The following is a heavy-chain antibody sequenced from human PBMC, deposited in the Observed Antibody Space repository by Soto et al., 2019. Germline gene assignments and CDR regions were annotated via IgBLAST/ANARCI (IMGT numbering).Heavy chain of an antibody. CDR1: GGSISSYY. J-gene: IGHJ5*02. Sequence: SETLSLTCTVSGGSISSYYWSWIRQPPGKGLEWIGYIYYSGSTNYNPSLKSRVTISVDTSKNQFSLKLSSVTAADTAVYYCARLSRDYSSGWYENCWFDPWGRGTLVTVSS. CDR3: ARLSRDYSSGWYENCWFDP. D-gene: IGHD6-19*01. CDR2: IYYSGST. V-gene: IGHV4-59*01.